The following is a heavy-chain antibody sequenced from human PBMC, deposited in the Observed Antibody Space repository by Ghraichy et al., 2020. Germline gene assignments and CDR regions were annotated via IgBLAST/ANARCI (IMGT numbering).Heavy chain of an antibody. CDR1: GFSISPYS. CDR3: AKVIGQSSSLAADF. V-gene: IGHV3-21*01. D-gene: IGHD6-19*01. Sequence: WGSLRLSCAASGFSISPYSIYWIRQSPGKGLEWVASISNGDTFIYYADSVRGRFTISRDDARNSVFLHMSSLRGEDTAVYFCAKVIGQSSSLAADFWGQGTLVTVSS. J-gene: IGHJ4*02. CDR2: ISNGDTFI.